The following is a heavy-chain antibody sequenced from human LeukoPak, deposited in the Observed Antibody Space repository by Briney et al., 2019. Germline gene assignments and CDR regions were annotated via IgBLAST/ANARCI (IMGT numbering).Heavy chain of an antibody. Sequence: GRSLRLSCAASGFTFSSCAMHWVRQAPGKGLEWVAVISYDGSNKYYADSVKGRFTISRDNSKNTLYLQMNSLRAEDTAVYYCARIASRTYYFDYWGQGTLVTVSS. D-gene: IGHD2-21*01. CDR1: GFTFSSCA. J-gene: IGHJ4*02. CDR2: ISYDGSNK. CDR3: ARIASRTYYFDY. V-gene: IGHV3-30-3*01.